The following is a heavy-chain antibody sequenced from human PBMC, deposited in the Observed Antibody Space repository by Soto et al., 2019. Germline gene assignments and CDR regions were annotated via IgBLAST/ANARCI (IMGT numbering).Heavy chain of an antibody. Sequence: GALRLSCAASGFTFSDYYMSWIRQAPGKGLEWVSYISSSSSTIYYADSVEGRFTISRDNAKNSLYLQMNSLRAEDTAVYYCARVHIGLVRLRFLNYFDYWGQGTLVTVPQ. CDR1: GFTFSDYY. J-gene: IGHJ4*02. V-gene: IGHV3-11*04. D-gene: IGHD3-3*01. CDR2: ISSSSSTI. CDR3: ARVHIGLVRLRFLNYFDY.